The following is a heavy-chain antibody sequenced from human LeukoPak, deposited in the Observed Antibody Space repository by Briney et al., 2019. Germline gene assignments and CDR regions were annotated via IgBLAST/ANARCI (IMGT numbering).Heavy chain of an antibody. CDR3: AKDERVYGTNAGTLLDY. V-gene: IGHV3-30*02. CDR1: GFSFRNYG. J-gene: IGHJ4*02. Sequence: GGSLRLPCAASGFSFRNYGMHWVRQASGKGLELVAFIQYDGNNIYYADSVKGRFTISRDDSKNTLYPEMNSLRPEDTALYYCAKDERVYGTNAGTLLDYWGQGTLVSVSS. D-gene: IGHD4/OR15-4a*01. CDR2: IQYDGNNI.